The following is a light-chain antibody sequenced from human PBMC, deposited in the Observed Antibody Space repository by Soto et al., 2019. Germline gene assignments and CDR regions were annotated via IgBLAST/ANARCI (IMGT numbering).Light chain of an antibody. Sequence: EVVMTQSPATLSVSLGDRATLSCRAIQSVSSSYLAWYQQKPGQAPRLLIYGASNRATGIPDRFSGSGSGTEFTLTISSLQPDDFATYYCQQYNSYSPWTFGQGTKVDIK. V-gene: IGKV3D-15*01. CDR2: GAS. CDR1: QSVSSSY. J-gene: IGKJ1*01. CDR3: QQYNSYSPWT.